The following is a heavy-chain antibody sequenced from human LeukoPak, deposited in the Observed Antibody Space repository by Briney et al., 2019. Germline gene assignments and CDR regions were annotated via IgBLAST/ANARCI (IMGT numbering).Heavy chain of an antibody. CDR2: IYYTGGT. Sequence: SETLSLTCSVSGGSITSSSYYWGWIRQPPEKGLEWIGSIYYTGGTFYSPSLKSRVTISVDTSKNQFSLKLSSATAADTAVYYCARRSLGGMQDAFDIWGQGTMVTVSS. V-gene: IGHV4-39*07. J-gene: IGHJ3*02. D-gene: IGHD3-16*01. CDR3: ARRSLGGMQDAFDI. CDR1: GGSITSSSYY.